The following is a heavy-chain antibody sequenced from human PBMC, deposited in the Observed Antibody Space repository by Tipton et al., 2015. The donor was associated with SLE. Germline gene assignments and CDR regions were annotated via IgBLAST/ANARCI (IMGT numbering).Heavy chain of an antibody. D-gene: IGHD3-3*01. CDR2: IYYSGST. J-gene: IGHJ4*02. V-gene: IGHV4-39*07. CDR3: ARELYWSD. CDR1: GGSISSSSYY. Sequence: TLSLTCTVSGGSISSSSYYWGWIRQPPGKGLEWIGSIYYSGSTYYNPSLKSRVTISVDTSKNQFSLKLSPVTAADTAVYYCARELYWSDWGQGTLVTVSS.